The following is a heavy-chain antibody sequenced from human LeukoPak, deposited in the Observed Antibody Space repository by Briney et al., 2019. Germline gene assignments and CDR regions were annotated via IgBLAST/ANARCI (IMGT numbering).Heavy chain of an antibody. D-gene: IGHD3-3*01. CDR1: GFTFSSYA. CDR3: AKDGGRFGITIFGVVITPYFDC. CDR2: ISGSGGST. J-gene: IGHJ4*02. V-gene: IGHV3-23*01. Sequence: GGSLRLSCAASGFTFSSYAMSWVRQAPGKGLEWVSAISGSGGSTYYADSVKGRFTISRDNSKNTLYLQMNSLRAEDTAVYYCAKDGGRFGITIFGVVITPYFDCWGQGTLVTVSS.